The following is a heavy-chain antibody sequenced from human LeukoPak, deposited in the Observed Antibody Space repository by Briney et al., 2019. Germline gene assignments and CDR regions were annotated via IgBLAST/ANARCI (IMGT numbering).Heavy chain of an antibody. CDR3: ARDGAVAANNWFDP. V-gene: IGHV4-39*07. D-gene: IGHD6-19*01. CDR2: IYYSGDT. J-gene: IGHJ5*02. Sequence: PSETLSLTCTVSGGSISSGVYYWGWNRQPPGKGLEWIGSIYYSGDTYYNPSLESRVTISVDKSKNQFSLKLSSVTAADTAVYYCARDGAVAANNWFDPWGQGTLVTVSS. CDR1: GGSISSGVYY.